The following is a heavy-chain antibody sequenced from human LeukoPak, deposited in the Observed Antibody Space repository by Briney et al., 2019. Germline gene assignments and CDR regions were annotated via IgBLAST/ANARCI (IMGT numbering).Heavy chain of an antibody. D-gene: IGHD6-13*01. V-gene: IGHV5-51*01. J-gene: IGHJ4*02. CDR2: IYAGDSDT. Sequence: GESLKISCKGSGYSFTTYWIAWVRQTPGKGLEWMGIIYAGDSDTRYSPSFQGQVTISVDKSISTAYLQWSSLKASDTAMYYCARLYVATGTKFDYWGQGTLVTVSS. CDR1: GYSFTTYW. CDR3: ARLYVATGTKFDY.